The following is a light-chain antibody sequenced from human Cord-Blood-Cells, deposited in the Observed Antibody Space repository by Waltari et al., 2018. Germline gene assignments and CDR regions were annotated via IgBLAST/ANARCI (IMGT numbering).Light chain of an antibody. J-gene: IGLJ2*01. CDR1: SSDVGSYNL. V-gene: IGLV2-23*01. CDR3: CSYAGSSTLV. CDR2: EGS. Sequence: QSALTQPASVSGSPGQSITISCTGTSSDVGSYNLVSWHQQHPGKAPKLMIYEGSKRPSGFSNRFSGSKSGNTASLTISGLQAEDEADYYCCSYAGSSTLVFGGGTKLTVL.